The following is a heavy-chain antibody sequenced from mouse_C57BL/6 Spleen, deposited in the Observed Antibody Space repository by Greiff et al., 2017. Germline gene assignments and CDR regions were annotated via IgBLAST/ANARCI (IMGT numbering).Heavy chain of an antibody. CDR3: AREAFYYDYPYAMDY. CDR2: IDPANGNT. Sequence: EVKLQESVAELVRPGASVKLSCTASGFNIKNTYMHWVKQRPEQGLEWIGRIDPANGNTKYAPKFQGKATITPDTSSNTAYLQLSSLTSEDTAIYYCAREAFYYDYPYAMDYWGQGTSVTVSS. V-gene: IGHV14-3*01. D-gene: IGHD2-4*01. J-gene: IGHJ4*01. CDR1: GFNIKNTY.